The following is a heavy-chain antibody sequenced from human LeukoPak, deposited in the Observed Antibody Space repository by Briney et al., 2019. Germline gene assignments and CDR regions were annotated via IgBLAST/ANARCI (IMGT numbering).Heavy chain of an antibody. J-gene: IGHJ4*02. CDR3: AKGSTGYSYSHYFDY. CDR1: GFTFSSYG. V-gene: IGHV3-30*18. D-gene: IGHD5-18*01. CDR2: ISYDGSNK. Sequence: GGSLRLSCAASGFTFSSYGMHWVRQAPGKGLEWVAVISYDGSNKYYADSVKGRFTISRDNSKNTLYLQMNSLRAEDTAVYYCAKGSTGYSYSHYFDYWGQGTLVTVSS.